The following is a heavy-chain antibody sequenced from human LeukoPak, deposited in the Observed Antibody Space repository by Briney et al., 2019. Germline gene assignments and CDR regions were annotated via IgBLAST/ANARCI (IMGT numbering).Heavy chain of an antibody. V-gene: IGHV4-34*01. CDR2: INHSGCT. CDR3: ARSVMDYLVDIVATSYFDY. Sequence: SETLSLICAVYGGSFSGYYWSWIRQPPGKGLVWPGEINHSGCTNYNPSFKSRVTISVDRPKKQFSLKPSSVTAADTAVYYCARSVMDYLVDIVATSYFDYWGQGTLVTVSS. J-gene: IGHJ4*02. D-gene: IGHD5-12*01. CDR1: GGSFSGYY.